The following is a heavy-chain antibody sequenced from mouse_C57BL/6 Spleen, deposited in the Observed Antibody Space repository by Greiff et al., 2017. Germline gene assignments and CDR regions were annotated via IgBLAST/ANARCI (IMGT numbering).Heavy chain of an antibody. CDR1: GFTFSSYA. Sequence: EVMLVESGEGLVKPGGSLKLSCAASGFTFSSYAMSWVRQTPEKRLEWVAYISSGGDYIYYADTVKGRFPISRDHARNTLFLQMSSLKSEDTAMSYCTRDGDYSNYGYAMDYWGQGTSVTVSS. CDR2: ISSGGDYI. J-gene: IGHJ4*01. CDR3: TRDGDYSNYGYAMDY. V-gene: IGHV5-9-1*02. D-gene: IGHD2-5*01.